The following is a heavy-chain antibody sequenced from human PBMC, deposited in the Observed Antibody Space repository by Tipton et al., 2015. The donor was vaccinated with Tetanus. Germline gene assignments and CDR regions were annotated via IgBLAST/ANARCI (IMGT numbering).Heavy chain of an antibody. CDR1: GGSLSSNY. CDR3: ARVRSAAYTTNWNSGDNWFDP. V-gene: IGHV4-4*07. Sequence: TLSLTCTVSGGSLSSNYWTWIRQPAGKGLEWIGRIDASGSTDYNPSLKSRVTMSVDTSENQFSLKLSSVIAADTAIYYCARVRSAAYTTNWNSGDNWFDPWGQGTLVTVSS. J-gene: IGHJ5*02. D-gene: IGHD1-1*01. CDR2: IDASGST.